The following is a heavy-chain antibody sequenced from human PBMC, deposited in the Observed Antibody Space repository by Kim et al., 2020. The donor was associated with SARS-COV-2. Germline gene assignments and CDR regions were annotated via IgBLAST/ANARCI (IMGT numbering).Heavy chain of an antibody. CDR1: GASFSHYN. D-gene: IGHD2-21*01. CDR2: INHSGST. CDR3: ARGIQLWT. V-gene: IGHV4-34*01. J-gene: IGHJ4*02. Sequence: SETLSLTCAVSGASFSHYNWNWIRQPPGKGLEWIGEINHSGSTNYNPSLKSRVTISMDTSKNQFSLSLSSVTAADTAVYYCARGIQLWTWGKGTVVTVSS.